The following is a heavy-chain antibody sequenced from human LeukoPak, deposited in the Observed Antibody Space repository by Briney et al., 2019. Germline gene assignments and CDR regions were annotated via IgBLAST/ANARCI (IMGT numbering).Heavy chain of an antibody. CDR1: GGSISSSNW. CDR2: IYHSGST. V-gene: IGHV4-4*02. D-gene: IGHD4-11*01. J-gene: IGHJ6*02. CDR3: ARDKLWHAYSNYYYYGMDV. Sequence: SETLSLTCAVSGGSISSSNWWSWVRQPPGKGLEWIGEIYHSGSTNYNPSLKSRVTISADKSKNQFSLKLSSVTAADTAVYYCARDKLWHAYSNYYYYGMDVWGQGTTVTVSS.